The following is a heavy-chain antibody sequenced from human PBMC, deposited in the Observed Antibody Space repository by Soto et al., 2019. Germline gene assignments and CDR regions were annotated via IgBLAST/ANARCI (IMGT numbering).Heavy chain of an antibody. Sequence: GGSLRLSCAASGFTFDDYAVHWVRQAPGKGLEWVSGISWNSGSIGYADSVKGRFTISRDNAKNSLYLQMNSLRAEDTALYYCAKDMGGRWLQGGYDYWGQGTLVTVSS. CDR3: AKDMGGRWLQGGYDY. CDR2: ISWNSGSI. D-gene: IGHD3-16*01. CDR1: GFTFDDYA. J-gene: IGHJ4*02. V-gene: IGHV3-9*01.